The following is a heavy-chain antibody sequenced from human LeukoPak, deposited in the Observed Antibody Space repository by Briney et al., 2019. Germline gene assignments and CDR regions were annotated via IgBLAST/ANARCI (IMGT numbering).Heavy chain of an antibody. CDR2: ISAYNGNT. CDR1: GYTFTSYG. D-gene: IGHD3-22*01. V-gene: IGHV1-18*01. CDR3: ARCYYDSSGYPVEPDY. Sequence: ASVKVSCKASGYTFTSYGISWVRQAPGQGLEWMGWISAYNGNTNYAQKLQGRVTMTTDTSTSTAYMELRSVRSDDTAVYYCARCYYDSSGYPVEPDYWGQGTLVTVSS. J-gene: IGHJ4*02.